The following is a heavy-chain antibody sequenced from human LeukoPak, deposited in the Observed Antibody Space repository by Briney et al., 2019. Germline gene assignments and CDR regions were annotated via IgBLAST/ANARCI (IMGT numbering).Heavy chain of an antibody. Sequence: GGSLRLSCAASGFTFSAYSMNWVRQAPGKGLEWVSSVTGGGGTPKYADSVKGRFTVSRDNSKNTLYLQMSNLRVEDTATYYCAKGLRYSNKWYSWFDPWGQGTPVTVSS. CDR3: AKGLRYSNKWYSWFDP. D-gene: IGHD5-12*01. CDR2: VTGGGGTP. J-gene: IGHJ5*02. V-gene: IGHV3-23*01. CDR1: GFTFSAYS.